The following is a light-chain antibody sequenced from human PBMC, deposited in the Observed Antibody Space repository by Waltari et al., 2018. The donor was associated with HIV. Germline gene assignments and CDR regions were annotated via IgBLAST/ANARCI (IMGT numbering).Light chain of an antibody. CDR2: QDS. V-gene: IGLV3-1*01. CDR3: QAWDSSFLWV. Sequence: SYELTQPPSVSVSPGQTASITCSGDKLGDKYACWYQQKPGQSPVLVIYQDSKRPSGIPERFSGSNSGNTATLTISGTQAMDEADYYCQAWDSSFLWVFGGGTKLTVL. J-gene: IGLJ3*02. CDR1: KLGDKY.